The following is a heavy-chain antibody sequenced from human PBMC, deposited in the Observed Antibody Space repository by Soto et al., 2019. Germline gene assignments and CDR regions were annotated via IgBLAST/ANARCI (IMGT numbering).Heavy chain of an antibody. CDR2: IHYSGTT. CDR3: TRALLKSLDY. V-gene: IGHV4-4*02. Sequence: QVELQEAGPGLVKPSGTLSLTCAVSGASISTTYWWSWVRQPPGKGLERIGEIHYSGTTNYNPSLKSRVTISLDKSTNQFSLNLNSVTAADTAMYYCTRALLKSLDYWGQGTLVTVAS. J-gene: IGHJ4*02. CDR1: GASISTTYW.